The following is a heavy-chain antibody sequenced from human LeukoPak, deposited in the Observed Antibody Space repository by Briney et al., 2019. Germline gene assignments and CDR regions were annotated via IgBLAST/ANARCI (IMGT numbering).Heavy chain of an antibody. D-gene: IGHD3-10*01. Sequence: GPSVTVSRTASGYIFSEYYLHWVRQAPGQGLEWMGWINPNSGGTKYAQTFQGKVTITRDTCISTAYMELSKLRSDDTAVYYCAREVVDGSGKSITSVCFDSGGEGSVVTVSA. CDR2: INPNSGGT. CDR1: GYIFSEYY. CDR3: AREVVDGSGKSITSVCFDS. J-gene: IGHJ5*01. V-gene: IGHV1-2*02.